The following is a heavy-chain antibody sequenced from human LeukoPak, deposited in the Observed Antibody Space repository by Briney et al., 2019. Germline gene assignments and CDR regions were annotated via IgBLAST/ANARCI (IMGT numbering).Heavy chain of an antibody. CDR1: GYSFTSYW. V-gene: IGHV5-51*01. CDR2: INPGDFDN. D-gene: IGHD4-23*01. CDR3: ARQLGGNVDY. Sequence: GESLKISCKGSGYSFTSYWIGWVRQMPGKGLGGMGIINPGDFDNRYSPSFQGQVTISADKSISTAYLQWSSLKASDTAMYYCARQLGGNVDYWGQGTLVTVSS. J-gene: IGHJ4*02.